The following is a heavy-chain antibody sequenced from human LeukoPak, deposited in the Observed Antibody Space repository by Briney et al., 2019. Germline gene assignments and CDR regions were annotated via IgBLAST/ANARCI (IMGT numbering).Heavy chain of an antibody. CDR3: ARDREMASFFDAFDI. J-gene: IGHJ3*02. V-gene: IGHV3-64*01. Sequence: GSLRLFCSASGITFNCYAMQLVRQASGEGLEIVLAISSNGGTTYYASSVEGRFTISRDNSKNTLYLQMGSLRAEDMAVYYCARDREMASFFDAFDIWGQGTMVTVSS. CDR1: GITFNCYA. D-gene: IGHD5-24*01. CDR2: ISSNGGTT.